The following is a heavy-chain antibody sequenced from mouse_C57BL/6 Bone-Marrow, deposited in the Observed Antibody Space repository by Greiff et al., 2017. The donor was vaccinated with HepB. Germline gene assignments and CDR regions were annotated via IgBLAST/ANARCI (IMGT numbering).Heavy chain of an antibody. J-gene: IGHJ4*01. CDR2: ISNLAYSI. Sequence: EVQGVESGGGLVQPGGSLKLSCAASGFTFSDYGMAWVRQAPRKGPEWVAFISNLAYSIYYADTVTGRFTISRENAKNTLYLEMSSLRSEDTAMYYCARLGITTVPHYAMDYWGQGTSVTVSS. CDR3: ARLGITTVPHYAMDY. CDR1: GFTFSDYG. D-gene: IGHD1-1*01. V-gene: IGHV5-15*01.